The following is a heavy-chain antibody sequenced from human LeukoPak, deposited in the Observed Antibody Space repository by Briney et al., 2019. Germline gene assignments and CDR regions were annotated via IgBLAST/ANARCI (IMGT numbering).Heavy chain of an antibody. D-gene: IGHD3-10*01. J-gene: IGHJ6*03. Sequence: SVKVSCKASGGTFSSYAISWVRQAPGQGLEWMGGIIPIFGTANSAQKFQGRVTITADESTSTAYMELSSLRSEDTAVYYCVREWRFQGSGSYYTPYYYMDVWGKGTTVTVSS. CDR3: VREWRFQGSGSYYTPYYYMDV. CDR2: IIPIFGTA. CDR1: GGTFSSYA. V-gene: IGHV1-69*13.